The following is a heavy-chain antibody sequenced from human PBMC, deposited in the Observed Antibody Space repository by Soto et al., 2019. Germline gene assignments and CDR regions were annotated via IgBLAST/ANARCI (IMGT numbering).Heavy chain of an antibody. Sequence: EVQLVESGGGLVKPGGSLRLSCAASGFTFSSYSMNWVRQAPGKGLEWVSSISSSSSYIYYADSVKGRFTISRDNVKNSLYLQMTSLRAEDKAVYYCAREQAGGVVVVPATRLILDACDIWGHGTMVTVSS. CDR1: GFTFSSYS. J-gene: IGHJ3*02. V-gene: IGHV3-21*01. CDR3: AREQAGGVVVVPATRLILDACDI. D-gene: IGHD2-15*01. CDR2: ISSSSSYI.